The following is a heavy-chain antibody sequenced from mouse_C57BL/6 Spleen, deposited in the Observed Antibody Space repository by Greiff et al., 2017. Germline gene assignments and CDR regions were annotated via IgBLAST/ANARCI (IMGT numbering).Heavy chain of an antibody. J-gene: IGHJ2*01. CDR3: ARKGYYYGSSDY. CDR1: GYAFTNYL. CDR2: INPGSGGT. Sequence: QVQLQQSGAELVRPGTSVKVSCKASGYAFTNYLIEWVKQRPGQGLEWIGVINPGSGGTNYNEKFKGKATLTAEQSSSTAYMQLSSLTSKDSAVYFCARKGYYYGSSDYWGQGTTLTVSS. D-gene: IGHD1-1*01. V-gene: IGHV1-54*01.